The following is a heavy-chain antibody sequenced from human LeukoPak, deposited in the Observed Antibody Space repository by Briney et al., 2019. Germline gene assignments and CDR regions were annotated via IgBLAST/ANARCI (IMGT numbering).Heavy chain of an antibody. CDR3: ARHGCSSSSCYAGGRYYYYGMDV. J-gene: IGHJ6*02. D-gene: IGHD2-2*01. Sequence: GESLKISCQGSRYSFTNYWVAWVRQMPGKGLEWMGIIYPGDSDTRYSPSFQGQVTISADKSISTAYLQWSSLKASDTAMYYCARHGCSSSSCYAGGRYYYYGMDVWGQGTTVTVSS. CDR2: IYPGDSDT. V-gene: IGHV5-51*01. CDR1: RYSFTNYW.